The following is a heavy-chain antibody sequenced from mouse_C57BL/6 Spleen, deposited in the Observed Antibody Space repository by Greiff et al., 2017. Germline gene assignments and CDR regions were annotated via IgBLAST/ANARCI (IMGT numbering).Heavy chain of an antibody. J-gene: IGHJ3*01. Sequence: QVQLQQPGAELVKPGASVKMSCKASGYTFTSYWITWVKQRPGQGLEWIGDIYPGSGSTNYNEKFKSKATLTVDTSSSTAYMQLRSLTSEDSAVYYCAREREDGNYVFAYWGQGTLVTVSA. V-gene: IGHV1-55*01. CDR2: IYPGSGST. CDR1: GYTFTSYW. CDR3: AREREDGNYVFAY. D-gene: IGHD2-1*01.